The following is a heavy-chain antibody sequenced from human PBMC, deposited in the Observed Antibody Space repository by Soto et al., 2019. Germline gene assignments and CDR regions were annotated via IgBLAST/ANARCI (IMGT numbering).Heavy chain of an antibody. Sequence: ASVKVSCKASGFTFTSSAVQWVRQARGQRLEWIGWIVVGSGNTNYAQKFQERVTITRDMSTSTAYMELSSLRSEDTAVYYCAAGFRYGRSDFDYWGQGTLVTVSS. CDR1: GFTFTSSA. CDR3: AAGFRYGRSDFDY. V-gene: IGHV1-58*01. CDR2: IVVGSGNT. J-gene: IGHJ4*02. D-gene: IGHD5-18*01.